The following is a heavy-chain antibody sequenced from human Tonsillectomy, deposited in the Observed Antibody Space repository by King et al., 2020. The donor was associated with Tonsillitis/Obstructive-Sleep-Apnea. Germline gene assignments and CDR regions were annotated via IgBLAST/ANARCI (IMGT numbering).Heavy chain of an antibody. J-gene: IGHJ2*01. Sequence: VQLVESGGDLVQPGRSLRLSCAASGFTFDDYVMHWVRQTPGKGLEWVSGISWNSGGIGYADSVKGRFIISRDNAKNSLYLLMNSLRAEDTALYYCANDTGANYGSYWYFDLGGRGTLVTVSS. D-gene: IGHD3-10*01. CDR3: ANDTGANYGSYWYFDL. V-gene: IGHV3-9*01. CDR2: ISWNSGGI. CDR1: GFTFDDYV.